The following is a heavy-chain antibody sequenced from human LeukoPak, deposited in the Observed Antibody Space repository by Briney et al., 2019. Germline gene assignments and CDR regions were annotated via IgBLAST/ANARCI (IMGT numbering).Heavy chain of an antibody. V-gene: IGHV3-30*04. CDR3: ARDSSGSYNWFDP. CDR2: ISYDGSNE. J-gene: IGHJ5*02. CDR1: GFSFSSYA. Sequence: GGSQRLSCAASGFSFSSYAMHWVRQAPGKGLEWVAVISYDGSNEYYPDSVKGRFTISRDNSKNTLYLQMNSLRAEDTAVYYCARDSSGSYNWFDPWGQGTLVTVSS. D-gene: IGHD6-19*01.